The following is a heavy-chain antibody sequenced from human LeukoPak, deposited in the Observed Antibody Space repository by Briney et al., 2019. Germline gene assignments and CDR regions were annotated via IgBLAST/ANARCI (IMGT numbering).Heavy chain of an antibody. CDR3: ARGPIDSSGYLYYFDY. Sequence: ASVTLSCTASGYTFTSYDINWVRQATGQGLEWMGWMNPNSGNTGYAHKFQGRVTMTRNTSISTAYMELSSLRSEDTAVYYCARGPIDSSGYLYYFDYWGQGTLVTVSS. V-gene: IGHV1-8*01. CDR1: GYTFTSYD. D-gene: IGHD3-22*01. J-gene: IGHJ4*02. CDR2: MNPNSGNT.